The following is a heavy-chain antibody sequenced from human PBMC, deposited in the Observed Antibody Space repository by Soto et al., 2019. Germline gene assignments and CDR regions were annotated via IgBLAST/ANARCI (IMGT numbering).Heavy chain of an antibody. Sequence: QVQLVQSGAEVKKPGSSVKVSCKASGGTFSSYAISWVRQAPGQGLEWMGGIIPIFGTANYAQKFQGRVTIPADESTSTAYMELSSLRSEDTAVYYCARAEPRYCISTSCFFFYYWGQGTLVTVSS. V-gene: IGHV1-69*12. CDR3: ARAEPRYCISTSCFFFYY. CDR2: IIPIFGTA. CDR1: GGTFSSYA. D-gene: IGHD2-2*01. J-gene: IGHJ4*02.